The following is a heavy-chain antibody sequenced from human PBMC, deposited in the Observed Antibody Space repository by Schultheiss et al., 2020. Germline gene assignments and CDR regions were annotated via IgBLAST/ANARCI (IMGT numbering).Heavy chain of an antibody. J-gene: IGHJ5*02. Sequence: SQTLSLTCAVYGGSFSGYYWSWIRQHPGKGLEWIGYIYYSGSTYYNPSLKSRVTISVDTSKNQFSLKLSSVTAADTAVYYCARFYGGNWFDPWGQGTLVTVSS. CDR3: ARFYGGNWFDP. V-gene: IGHV4-34*01. D-gene: IGHD4-23*01. CDR2: IYYSGST. CDR1: GGSFSGYY.